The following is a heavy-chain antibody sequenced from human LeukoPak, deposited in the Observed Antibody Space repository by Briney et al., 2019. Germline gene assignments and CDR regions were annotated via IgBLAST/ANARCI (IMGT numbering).Heavy chain of an antibody. CDR2: ISAYNGNT. D-gene: IGHD3-3*01. CDR1: GYTFTSYG. V-gene: IGHV1-18*01. CDR3: ARFGDFWCGYFSEHNWFDP. J-gene: IGHJ5*02. Sequence: ASVKVSCKASGYTFTSYGISWVRQAPGQGLEWMGWISAYNGNTNYAQKLQGRVTMTTDTSTSTAYMELRSLRSDDTAVYYCARFGDFWCGYFSEHNWFDPRGQGTLVTVSS.